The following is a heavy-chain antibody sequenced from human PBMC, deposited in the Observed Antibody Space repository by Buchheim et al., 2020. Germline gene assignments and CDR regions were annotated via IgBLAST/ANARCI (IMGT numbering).Heavy chain of an antibody. D-gene: IGHD2-2*01. CDR1: GFTFSSYA. CDR3: VRAFHSTSYSYFDY. Sequence: QVQLVESGGGVVQPGRSLRLSCAASGFTFSSYAMHWVRQAPGKGLEWVAVISYDGSNKYYADSVKGRFTISRDNSKNTLYLQMNSLRAEDTAVYFCVRAFHSTSYSYFDYWGQGT. J-gene: IGHJ4*02. V-gene: IGHV3-30-3*01. CDR2: ISYDGSNK.